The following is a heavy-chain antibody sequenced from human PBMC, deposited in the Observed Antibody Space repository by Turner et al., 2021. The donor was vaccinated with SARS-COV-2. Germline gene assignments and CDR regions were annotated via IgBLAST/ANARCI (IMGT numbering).Heavy chain of an antibody. CDR1: GGSISSKS. Sequence: QVQLQESGPGLVRPSETLSLTGTVSGGSISSKSWCWIRQSPGRGLEWIGYFYKIGITDYNPTLGSRVTISVDTSKNQISLKLISMTAADTAVYYGARHQGSTSGYDHGMNVWGQGTAVIVSS. CDR2: FYKIGIT. V-gene: IGHV4-59*08. D-gene: IGHD1-1*01. CDR3: ARHQGSTSGYDHGMNV. J-gene: IGHJ6*02.